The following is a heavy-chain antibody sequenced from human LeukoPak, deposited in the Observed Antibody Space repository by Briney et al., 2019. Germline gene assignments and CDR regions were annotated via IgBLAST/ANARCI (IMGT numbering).Heavy chain of an antibody. V-gene: IGHV1-69*06. CDR1: GGTFSSYA. CDR3: AGSLGYCTSNVCYLKY. Sequence: SVKVSCKASGGTFSSYAISWVRQAPGQGLEWMGGIIPIFGTANYAQKFQGRVTITADKSTSTAYMELSSLRSEGTAVYYCAGSLGYCTSNVCYLKYWGQGTLVTVSS. J-gene: IGHJ4*02. CDR2: IIPIFGTA. D-gene: IGHD2-8*01.